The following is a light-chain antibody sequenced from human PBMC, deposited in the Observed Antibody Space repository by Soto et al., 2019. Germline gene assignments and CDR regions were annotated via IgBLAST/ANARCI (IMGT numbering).Light chain of an antibody. V-gene: IGKV1-5*03. CDR2: TAS. J-gene: IGKJ1*01. Sequence: DIQMTQSPSTLAASVGDRVTITCRASQSISSWMAWYQQKPGKAPKLLIYTASRLESGVPSRFSGSGSGTEFTLTSSSLQPDDFATYYCQQYNSWTFGQGTKVEIK. CDR3: QQYNSWT. CDR1: QSISSW.